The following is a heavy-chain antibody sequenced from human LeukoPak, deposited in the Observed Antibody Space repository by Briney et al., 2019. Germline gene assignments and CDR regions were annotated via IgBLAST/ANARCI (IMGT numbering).Heavy chain of an antibody. V-gene: IGHV3-23*01. Sequence: GGSLRLSCAASGFTFSSYAMSWVRQAPGKGLEWVSAISGSGGSTYYADSVKGRFTISRDNSKNTLYLQMDSLRADDTAVYYCASTASYCGFDCYSYLDYWARASWSPSPQ. D-gene: IGHD2-21*01. CDR2: ISGSGGST. CDR1: GFTFSSYA. CDR3: ASTASYCGFDCYSYLDY. J-gene: IGHJ4*02.